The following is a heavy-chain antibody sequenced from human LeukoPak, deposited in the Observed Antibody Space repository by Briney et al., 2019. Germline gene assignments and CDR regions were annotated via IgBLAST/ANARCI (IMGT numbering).Heavy chain of an antibody. D-gene: IGHD6-25*01. Sequence: SETLSLTCTVSGGSISSGDYYWSWIRQPPGKGLEWIGYIYYSGSTNYNPSLKSRVTILVDTSKNQFSLKLSSVTAADTAVYYCARVSSGSQAGGGQGTLVTVSS. J-gene: IGHJ4*02. CDR1: GGSISSGDYY. V-gene: IGHV4-61*08. CDR3: ARVSSGSQAG. CDR2: IYYSGST.